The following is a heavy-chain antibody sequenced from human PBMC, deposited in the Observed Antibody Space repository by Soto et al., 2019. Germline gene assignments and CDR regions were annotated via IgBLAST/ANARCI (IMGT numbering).Heavy chain of an antibody. V-gene: IGHV3-33*01. CDR1: GFTFSSYG. CDR2: IWYDGSNK. CDR3: ASQTMKDCMDV. J-gene: IGHJ6*02. Sequence: QVQLVESGGGVVQPGRSLRLSCAASGFTFSSYGMHWVRQAPGKGLEWVAVIWYDGSNKYYSDSVKGRFTISRNNSKNTLYQQMNSLRAEDTAVYYCASQTMKDCMDVWGQGTTVTVSS. D-gene: IGHD3-22*01.